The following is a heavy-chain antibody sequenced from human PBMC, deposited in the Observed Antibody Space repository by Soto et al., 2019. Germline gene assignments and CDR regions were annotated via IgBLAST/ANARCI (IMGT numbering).Heavy chain of an antibody. J-gene: IGHJ6*02. D-gene: IGHD3-10*01. Sequence: QVHLVESGGGVVQPGRSLRLSCAASGFTFSSYTMHWVRQAPGKGLECVAIISYDGNKKYYADSVKGRFTISRDNSKNTLFLQMNSLRTEDTAVYYCARDYGSFTYYFYGVDVWGQGTTVTVSS. CDR2: ISYDGNKK. CDR1: GFTFSSYT. CDR3: ARDYGSFTYYFYGVDV. V-gene: IGHV3-30-3*01.